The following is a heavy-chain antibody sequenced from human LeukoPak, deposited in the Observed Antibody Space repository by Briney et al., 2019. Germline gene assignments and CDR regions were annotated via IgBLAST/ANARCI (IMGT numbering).Heavy chain of an antibody. CDR1: GFTFSSYW. Sequence: GGSLRLSCAASGFTFSSYWMSWVRQAPGKGLEWVANIKQDGSEKHYVDSVKGRFTISRDNAKNSLYLQMNSLRAEDTAVYYCVSSGWSFDYWGQGTLVTVSS. CDR2: IKQDGSEK. CDR3: VSSGWSFDY. J-gene: IGHJ4*02. V-gene: IGHV3-7*01. D-gene: IGHD6-19*01.